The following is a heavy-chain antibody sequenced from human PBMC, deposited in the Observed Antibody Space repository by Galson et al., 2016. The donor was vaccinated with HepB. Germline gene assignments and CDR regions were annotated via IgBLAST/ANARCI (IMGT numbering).Heavy chain of an antibody. CDR2: FDGRGGGP. V-gene: IGHV3-23*01. CDR3: VKYTVVTLDGPAPAD. CDR1: GFPFSGYS. Sequence: SLRLSCAASGFPFSGYSMTWVRQAPGRGLEWVSTFDGRGGGPYYADSVKGRFSISRDSSINTVNLQMNSLRVDDTAIYYCVKYTVVTLDGPAPADWGQGTLVTVSA. J-gene: IGHJ4*02. D-gene: IGHD4-23*01.